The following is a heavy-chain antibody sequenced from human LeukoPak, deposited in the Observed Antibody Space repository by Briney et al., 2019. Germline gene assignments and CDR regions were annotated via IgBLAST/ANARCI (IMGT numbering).Heavy chain of an antibody. D-gene: IGHD3-10*01. V-gene: IGHV4-34*01. CDR2: INHSGST. CDR3: ARTRYYYYGSGSFDY. CDR1: GGSFSGYY. J-gene: IGHJ4*02. Sequence: PSETLSLTCAVYGGSFSGYYWSWIRQPPGKGLEWIGEINHSGSTNYNPSLKSRVTISVDTSKNQFSLKLSSVTAADTAVYYCARTRYYYYGSGSFDYWGQGTLVTVSS.